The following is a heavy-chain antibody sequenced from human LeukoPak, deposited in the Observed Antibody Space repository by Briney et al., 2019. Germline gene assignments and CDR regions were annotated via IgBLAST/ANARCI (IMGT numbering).Heavy chain of an antibody. J-gene: IGHJ4*02. D-gene: IGHD3-16*01. CDR3: GRDGGGDRHEGYFDS. CDR2: LYSADTT. CDR1: GFSVSNYY. Sequence: GGSLRLSCAASGFSVSNYYMNWVRQPPGKGLEWVSVLYSADTTYFADSVKGRFSISRDISKNMIFLEMNSLIAEDTAIYYCGRDGGGDRHEGYFDSWGQGTLVTVSS. V-gene: IGHV3-66*01.